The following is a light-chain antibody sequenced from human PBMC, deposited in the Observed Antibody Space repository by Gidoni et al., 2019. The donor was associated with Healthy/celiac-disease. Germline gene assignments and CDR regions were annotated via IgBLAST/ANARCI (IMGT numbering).Light chain of an antibody. Sequence: DIQMTQPPSSLSASVADRVTITCQTSQEISNYFNWYQQKPGQAPTLLIYDASNLETGVPSRFSGSGSETDFTFAIRHLQPEDIATCCCQRYDKLPSFGPGTKVDIK. CDR1: QEISNY. J-gene: IGKJ3*01. V-gene: IGKV1-33*01. CDR3: QRYDKLPS. CDR2: DAS.